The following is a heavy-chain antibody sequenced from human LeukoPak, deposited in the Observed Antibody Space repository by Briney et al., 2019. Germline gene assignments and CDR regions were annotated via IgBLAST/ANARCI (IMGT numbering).Heavy chain of an antibody. D-gene: IGHD3-22*01. CDR2: IDPVDADT. Sequence: VESLKISFKGSGYSFTSYWIGWVRQMPGKGLEGRGIIDPVDADTRYSPSFQGQVTISADKSITTAYLRWRSLKASDTAMYYCARTYYYDSSGYYNPFDIWGEGTLVTVSS. J-gene: IGHJ3*02. CDR1: GYSFTSYW. CDR3: ARTYYYDSSGYYNPFDI. V-gene: IGHV5-51*01.